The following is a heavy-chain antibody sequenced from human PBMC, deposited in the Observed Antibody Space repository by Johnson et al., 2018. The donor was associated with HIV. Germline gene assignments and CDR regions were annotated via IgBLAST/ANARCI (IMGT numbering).Heavy chain of an antibody. CDR2: IWYDGSNK. D-gene: IGHD3-22*01. V-gene: IGHV3-33*06. CDR3: AKDPGITMRAHAFEI. CDR1: GFTFSSYG. Sequence: QVQLVESGGGVVQPGRSLRLSCAASGFTFSSYGMHWVRQAPGKGLEWVAVIWYDGSNKYYADSVKGRFTISRDNSKNTLYLQMKSLRAEDTAVYYCAKDPGITMRAHAFEIGGQGTMVTVSS. J-gene: IGHJ3*02.